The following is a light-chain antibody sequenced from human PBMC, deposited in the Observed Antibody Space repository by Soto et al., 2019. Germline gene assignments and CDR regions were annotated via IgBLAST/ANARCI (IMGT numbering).Light chain of an antibody. CDR3: QQYGSSLALT. Sequence: EIVLTQSPGTLSLSPGERATLSCRASQSVCSSYLAWYQQKPGQAPRLLIYGASSRATGIPDRFSGSGSGTDFTLTISRLEPEDFAVYYCQQYGSSLALTFGGGTKVEIK. CDR1: QSVCSSY. CDR2: GAS. V-gene: IGKV3-20*01. J-gene: IGKJ4*01.